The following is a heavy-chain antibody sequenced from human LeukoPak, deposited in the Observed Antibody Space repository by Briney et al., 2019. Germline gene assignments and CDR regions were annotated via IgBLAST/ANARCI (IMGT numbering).Heavy chain of an antibody. V-gene: IGHV1-18*01. D-gene: IGHD2-8*01. CDR1: GYTFTSYG. J-gene: IGHJ6*02. CDR3: AKVKSRGPNTNGVPRGPYYYYGMDV. Sequence: ASVKVSCKASGYTFTSYGISWVRQAPGQGLEWMGWISAYNGNTNYAQKLQGRVTMTTDTSTSTAYMELRSLRSDDTAVYYCAKVKSRGPNTNGVPRGPYYYYGMDVWGQGTTVTVSS. CDR2: ISAYNGNT.